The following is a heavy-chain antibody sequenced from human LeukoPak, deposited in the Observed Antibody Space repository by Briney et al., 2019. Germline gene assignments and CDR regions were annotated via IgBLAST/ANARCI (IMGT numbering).Heavy chain of an antibody. Sequence: SQTLSLTCTVSGGSISSGSYYWSWIRQPPGKGLEWIGEINHSGSTNYNPSLKSRVTISVDTSKNQFSLKLSSVTAADTAVYYCARGAGRPPNDWGQGTLVTVSS. J-gene: IGHJ4*02. V-gene: IGHV4-39*07. CDR3: ARGAGRPPND. CDR2: INHSGST. D-gene: IGHD6-6*01. CDR1: GGSISSGSYY.